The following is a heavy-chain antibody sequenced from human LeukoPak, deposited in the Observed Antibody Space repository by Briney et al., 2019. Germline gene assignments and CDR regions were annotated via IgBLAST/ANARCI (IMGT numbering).Heavy chain of an antibody. J-gene: IGHJ4*02. V-gene: IGHV3-9*01. CDR3: ARSRDGYSHFDY. D-gene: IGHD5-24*01. CDR2: ISWNSGSI. Sequence: PGGSLRLSCAASGFTFDDYAMHWVRQAPEKGLEWVSGISWNSGSIGYANSVKGRFTISRDNAKNSLYLQMNSLRAEDTALYYCARSRDGYSHFDYWGQGTLVTVSS. CDR1: GFTFDDYA.